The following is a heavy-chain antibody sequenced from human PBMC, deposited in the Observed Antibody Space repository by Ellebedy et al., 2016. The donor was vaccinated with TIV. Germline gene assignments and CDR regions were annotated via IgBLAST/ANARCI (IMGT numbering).Heavy chain of an antibody. CDR3: ARDPALPRGRFDT. CDR2: IYYVGST. Sequence: MPSETLSLTCTVSGGSMTSFYWSWIRQSPEKGLEWSGNIYYVGSTDYSPSLRSRVTISLDTSKNQFSVKLTSVTPADTAVYYCARDPALPRGRFDTWGQGTLVTVSS. V-gene: IGHV4-59*01. CDR1: GGSMTSFY. J-gene: IGHJ5*02.